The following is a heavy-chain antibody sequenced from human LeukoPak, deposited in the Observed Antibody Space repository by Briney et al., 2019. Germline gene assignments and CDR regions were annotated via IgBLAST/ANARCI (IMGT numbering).Heavy chain of an antibody. CDR3: TTAPRGYCSGGSCSYAFDI. CDR1: GFTFSSFQ. D-gene: IGHD2-15*01. CDR2: ISSSGGTI. Sequence: GGSLRLSCAASGFTFSSFQMNWVRQAPGKGLEWVSYISSSGGTIYYADSVKGRFTISRDDSKNTLYLQMNSLKTEDTAVYYCTTAPRGYCSGGSCSYAFDIWGQGTMVTVSS. V-gene: IGHV3-48*03. J-gene: IGHJ3*02.